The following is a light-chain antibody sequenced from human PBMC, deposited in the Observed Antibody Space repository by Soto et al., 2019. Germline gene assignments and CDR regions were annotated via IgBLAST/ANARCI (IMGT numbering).Light chain of an antibody. CDR1: TSDVGAYTY. Sequence: QSALTQPRSVSGSPGQSVTISCTGTTSDVGAYTYVSWYQQHPGNAPKLLIYGVTERPSGVPDRFSGSKSGNTASLTVSGLQTEDEAYYYCSSYAGGNNYVFGTGTKVTVL. CDR2: GVT. V-gene: IGLV2-8*01. J-gene: IGLJ1*01. CDR3: SSYAGGNNYV.